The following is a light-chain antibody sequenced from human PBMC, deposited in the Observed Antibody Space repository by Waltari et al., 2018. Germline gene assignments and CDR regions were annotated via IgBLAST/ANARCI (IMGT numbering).Light chain of an antibody. CDR1: PSIGSS. CDR2: HAS. V-gene: IGKV3D-15*01. Sequence: ETVVTQSPGTLSVSPGERATPSCRPSPSIGSSLSWYQQKPGQSPRLLIYHASTRATGIPARFSGSGSETEFTLTISSLQSEDSAVYYCQQYNNWPPGTFGQGTRVEV. CDR3: QQYNNWPPGT. J-gene: IGKJ1*01.